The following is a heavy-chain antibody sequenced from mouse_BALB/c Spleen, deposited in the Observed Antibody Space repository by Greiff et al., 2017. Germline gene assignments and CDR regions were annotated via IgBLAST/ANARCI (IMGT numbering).Heavy chain of an antibody. CDR3: ARGTLYYGSSGFAY. V-gene: IGHV2-9*02. D-gene: IGHD1-1*01. J-gene: IGHJ3*01. Sequence: VQLQESGPGLVAPSQSLSITCTVSGFSLTSYGVHWVRQPPGKGLEWLGVIWAGGSTNYNSALMSRLSISKDNSKSQVFLKMNSLQTDDTAMYYCARGTLYYGSSGFAYWGQGTLVTVSA. CDR2: IWAGGST. CDR1: GFSLTSYG.